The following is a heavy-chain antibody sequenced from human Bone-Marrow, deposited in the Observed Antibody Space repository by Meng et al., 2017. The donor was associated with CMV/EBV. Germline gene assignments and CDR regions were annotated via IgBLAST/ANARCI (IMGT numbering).Heavy chain of an antibody. Sequence: ASFKASGYIFTSYEINWVRQATGQGLEWMGWMNPNNGNTGYAQKFQGRVSMTRDTSITTAYLELSSLTSEDTAVYYCTQELRRVDYWGQGTLVTVSS. D-gene: IGHD3-10*01. CDR3: TQELRRVDY. CDR1: GYIFTSYE. CDR2: MNPNNGNT. V-gene: IGHV1-8*01. J-gene: IGHJ4*02.